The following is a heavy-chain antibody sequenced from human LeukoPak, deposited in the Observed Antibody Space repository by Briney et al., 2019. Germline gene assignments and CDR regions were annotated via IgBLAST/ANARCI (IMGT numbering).Heavy chain of an antibody. Sequence: GGSLRLSCAASGFTFSSYEMNWVRQAPGKGLEWVSYISSSGSTIYYADSVKGRFTISRDNAKNSLYLQMNSLRAEDTAVYYCAKKGNYSSSWYLASYYMDVWGKGTTVAISS. CDR1: GFTFSSYE. D-gene: IGHD6-13*01. CDR2: ISSSGSTI. V-gene: IGHV3-48*03. J-gene: IGHJ6*03. CDR3: AKKGNYSSSWYLASYYMDV.